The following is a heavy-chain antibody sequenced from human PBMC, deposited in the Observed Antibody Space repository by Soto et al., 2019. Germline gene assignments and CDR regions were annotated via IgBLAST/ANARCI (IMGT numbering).Heavy chain of an antibody. CDR1: GFTFNSYA. Sequence: GGSLRLSCAASGFTFNSYAMSWVRQAPGKGLEWVSAISGSGGSTYYADSVKGRFTISRDNSKNTLYLQMNSLRAEDTAVYYCAKDKTGYDFWSGYHTNYYFDYWGQGT. V-gene: IGHV3-23*01. D-gene: IGHD3-3*01. CDR3: AKDKTGYDFWSGYHTNYYFDY. CDR2: ISGSGGST. J-gene: IGHJ4*02.